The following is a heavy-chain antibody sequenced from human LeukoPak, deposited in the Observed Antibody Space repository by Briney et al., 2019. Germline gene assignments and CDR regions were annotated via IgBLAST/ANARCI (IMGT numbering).Heavy chain of an antibody. CDR3: ASDGLGY. CDR1: GYTFTSYG. J-gene: IGHJ4*02. CDR2: INPNSGGT. V-gene: IGHV1-2*02. Sequence: ASVKVSCKASGYTFTSYGISWVRQAPGQGLEWMGWINPNSGGTNYAQKFQGRVTMTRDTSIGTAYMELSRLRSDDTAVYYCASDGLGYWGQGTLVTVSS.